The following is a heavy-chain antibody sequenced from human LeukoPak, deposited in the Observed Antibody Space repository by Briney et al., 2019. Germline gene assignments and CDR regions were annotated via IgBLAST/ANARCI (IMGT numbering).Heavy chain of an antibody. Sequence: ASVKVSCKASGYTFTSYDINWVRQATGQGLGWMGWMNPNSGNTGYAQKFQGRVTMTRNTSISTAYMELSSLRSEDTAVYYCARGHRYSSSWSPDYWGQGTLVTVSS. CDR2: MNPNSGNT. J-gene: IGHJ4*02. CDR1: GYTFTSYD. V-gene: IGHV1-8*01. CDR3: ARGHRYSSSWSPDY. D-gene: IGHD6-13*01.